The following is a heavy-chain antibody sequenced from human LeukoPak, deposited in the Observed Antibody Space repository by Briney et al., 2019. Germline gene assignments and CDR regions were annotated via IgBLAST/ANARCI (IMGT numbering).Heavy chain of an antibody. CDR3: ARHDEYSSNHVGLDY. J-gene: IGHJ4*02. CDR2: ITQSGNT. CDR1: GFTLSSYS. V-gene: IGHV4-34*01. Sequence: GSLRLSCAASGFTLSSYSMNWIRQSPGKGLEWIGEITQSGNTNYNPSLKSRVTISVDTSKNHFSLKLTSVTAADTAVYYCARHDEYSSNHVGLDYWGQGTLVTVSS. D-gene: IGHD6-13*01.